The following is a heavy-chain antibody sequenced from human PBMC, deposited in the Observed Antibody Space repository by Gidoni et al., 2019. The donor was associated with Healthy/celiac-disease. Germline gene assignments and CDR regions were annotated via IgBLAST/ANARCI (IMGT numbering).Heavy chain of an antibody. D-gene: IGHD2-2*01. J-gene: IGHJ4*02. CDR2: INPNSGGT. CDR1: GYTFTGYY. V-gene: IGHV1-2*02. Sequence: QVQLVQSGAAVKKPGASVTVSCKDSGYTFTGYYMHWVRQAPGQGLEWMGWINPNSGGTNYAQKCQGRVTMTRDTSISTAYMELSRLRSDDTAVYYCARDLRRSSTSPVTYWGQGTLVTVSS. CDR3: ARDLRRSSTSPVTY.